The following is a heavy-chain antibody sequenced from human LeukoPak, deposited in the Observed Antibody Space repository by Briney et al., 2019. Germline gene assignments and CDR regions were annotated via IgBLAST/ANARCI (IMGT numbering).Heavy chain of an antibody. Sequence: GGSLRLSCAASGFTFDQYGMQWVRQAPGKGLEWVAFIRYDESRKYYADSVKGRFTISRDNSKNTVDLQMNSLRAEDSALYYCAKGYSGSYWAVDSWGQGTLVTVSS. J-gene: IGHJ4*02. CDR3: AKGYSGSYWAVDS. V-gene: IGHV3-30*02. CDR1: GFTFDQYG. CDR2: IRYDESRK. D-gene: IGHD1-26*01.